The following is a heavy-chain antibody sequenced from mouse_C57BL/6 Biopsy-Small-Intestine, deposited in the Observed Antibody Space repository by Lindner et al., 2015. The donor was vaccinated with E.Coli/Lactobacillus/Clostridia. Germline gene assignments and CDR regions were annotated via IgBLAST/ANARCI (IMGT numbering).Heavy chain of an antibody. CDR3: SRNPY. Sequence: QLQESGPELVKPGASVKISCMASGYSLTDYFMNWVKQSHGRTLEWIGRLNPYNGDTFFSQKFKDKATFTIDKSSNTAHMELRSLTSEDSAVYYCSRNPYWGQDTTLTVSS. CDR2: LNPYNGDT. J-gene: IGHJ2*01. V-gene: IGHV1-20*01. CDR1: GYSLTDYF.